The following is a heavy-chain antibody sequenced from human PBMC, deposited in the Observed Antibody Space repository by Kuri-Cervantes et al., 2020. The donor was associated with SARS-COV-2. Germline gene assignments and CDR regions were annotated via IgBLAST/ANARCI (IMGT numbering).Heavy chain of an antibody. CDR2: ISCGGRNK. CDR1: GFTFSSYA. J-gene: IGHJ4*02. Sequence: GGSLRLSCAASGFTFSSYAMHWVRQAPGKGLEWVAVISCGGRNKYYADSVKGRFTISRDNSKNTLYLQMNSLRAEDTAVYYCARDSGRYSSGWYTRRTPYFDYWGQGTLVTVSS. D-gene: IGHD6-19*01. CDR3: ARDSGRYSSGWYTRRTPYFDY. V-gene: IGHV3-30-3*01.